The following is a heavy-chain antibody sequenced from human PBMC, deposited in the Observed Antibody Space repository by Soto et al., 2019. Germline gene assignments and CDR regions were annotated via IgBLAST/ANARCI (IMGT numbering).Heavy chain of an antibody. CDR3: ARRGSGSYYDS. V-gene: IGHV3-23*01. CDR1: GFTFSSYA. J-gene: IGHJ4*02. CDR2: ISGSGGST. D-gene: IGHD1-26*01. Sequence: EVQLLESGGGLVQPGGSLRLSCAASGFTFSSYAMRWVRQAPVKGLEWVSAISGSGGSTYYADSVKGRFTISRDNSKITLYLQMNSLRAEDAAVYYCARRGSGSYYDSWGQGTLVTVSS.